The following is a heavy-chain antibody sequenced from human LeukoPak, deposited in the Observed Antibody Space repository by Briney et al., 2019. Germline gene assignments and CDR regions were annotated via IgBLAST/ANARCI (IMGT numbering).Heavy chain of an antibody. Sequence: PSETLSLTCAVYGGSFSGYYWSWIRQPPGKGLEWIGEINHSGSTNYNPSLKSRVTISVDTSKNQFSLKLSSVTAADTAVYYCAGGPAYYYDSSGYHEGGAYYFDYWGQGTLVTVSS. V-gene: IGHV4-34*01. CDR3: AGGPAYYYDSSGYHEGGAYYFDY. CDR1: GGSFSGYY. CDR2: INHSGST. J-gene: IGHJ4*02. D-gene: IGHD3-22*01.